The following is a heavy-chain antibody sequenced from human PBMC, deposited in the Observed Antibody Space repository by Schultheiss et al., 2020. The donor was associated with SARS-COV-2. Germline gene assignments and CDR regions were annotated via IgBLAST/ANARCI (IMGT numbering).Heavy chain of an antibody. CDR1: GFTFSDYY. V-gene: IGHV4-4*08. J-gene: IGHJ4*02. CDR3: ARDVAGREYFDY. Sequence: GSLRLSCAASGFTFSDYYMSWIRQHPGKGLEWIGYIYYSGSTYYNPSLKSRVTISVDTSKNQFSLKLSSVTAADTAVYYCARDVAGREYFDYWGQGTLVTVSS. D-gene: IGHD6-19*01. CDR2: IYYSGST.